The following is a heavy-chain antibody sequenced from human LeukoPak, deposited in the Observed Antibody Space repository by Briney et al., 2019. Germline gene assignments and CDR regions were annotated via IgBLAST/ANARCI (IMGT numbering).Heavy chain of an antibody. CDR1: GYTFTSYG. CDR2: ISAYNGNT. J-gene: IGHJ4*02. D-gene: IGHD3-9*01. V-gene: IGHV1-18*01. CDR3: ATGYNDFRVEGRYFYS. Sequence: ASVKVSCKASGYTFTSYGISWVRQAPGQGLEWMGWISAYNGNTNYAQKLQGRVTMTTDTSTSTAYMELRSLRSDDTAVYYCATGYNDFRVEGRYFYSWGQGTLVTVSS.